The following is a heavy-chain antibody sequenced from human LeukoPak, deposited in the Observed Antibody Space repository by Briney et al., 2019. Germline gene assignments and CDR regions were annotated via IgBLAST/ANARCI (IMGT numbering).Heavy chain of an antibody. CDR2: INHSGST. CDR3: ARGTRGLGDWYFDL. CDR1: GGSFSGYY. J-gene: IGHJ2*01. D-gene: IGHD3/OR15-3a*01. V-gene: IGHV4-34*01. Sequence: SETLSLTCAVYGGSFSGYYWSWIRQPPGKGLDWIGEINHSGSTNYNPSLKSRVTTSVDTSTNQFSLKLSSVTAADTAVYYCARGTRGLGDWYFDLWGRGTLVTVSS.